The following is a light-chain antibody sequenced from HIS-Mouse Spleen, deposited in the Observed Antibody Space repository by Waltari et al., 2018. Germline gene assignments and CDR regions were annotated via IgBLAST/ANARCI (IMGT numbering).Light chain of an antibody. CDR2: GNG. Sequence: QSVLTQPPSVSGAPGQRVTISCTGSSSNIGAGYDVHWYQQLPGTAPTLLIYGNGNRPSGVPDRFSGSKSGTSASLAITGLQAEDEADYYCQSYDSSLSGSVFGGGTKLTVL. V-gene: IGLV1-40*01. CDR1: SSNIGAGYD. CDR3: QSYDSSLSGSV. J-gene: IGLJ3*02.